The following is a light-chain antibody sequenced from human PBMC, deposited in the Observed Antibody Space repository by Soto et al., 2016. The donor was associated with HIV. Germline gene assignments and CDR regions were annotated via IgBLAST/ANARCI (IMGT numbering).Light chain of an antibody. CDR2: VAS. Sequence: DIQMTQSPSSLSASVGDRVTITCRASQGIRNDLAWYQQKPGKAPKRLIYVASSLQGGVPSRFSGSGSGTEFTLTISSLQPEDFATYYCLQHNNYPWTFGQGTKVEIK. CDR3: LQHNNYPWT. V-gene: IGKV1-17*01. J-gene: IGKJ1*01. CDR1: QGIRND.